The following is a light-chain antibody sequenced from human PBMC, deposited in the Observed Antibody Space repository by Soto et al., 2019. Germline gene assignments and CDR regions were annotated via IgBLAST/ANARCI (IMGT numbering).Light chain of an antibody. V-gene: IGLV8-61*01. CDR2: NTN. J-gene: IGLJ7*01. CDR1: SGSVSTNYY. Sequence: QTVVTQEPSFSVSPGGTVTLTCALTSGSVSTNYYPSWYQQTPGQAPRTLIYNTNIRCSGVPDRFSGSILGNKAALTITGAQADDESDYYCVLYMGSGFYVFGGSTQLTVL. CDR3: VLYMGSGFYV.